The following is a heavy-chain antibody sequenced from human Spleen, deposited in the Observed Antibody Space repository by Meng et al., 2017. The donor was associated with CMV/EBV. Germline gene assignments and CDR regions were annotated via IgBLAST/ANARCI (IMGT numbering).Heavy chain of an antibody. CDR2: ISSSSRYI. D-gene: IGHD2-2*01. CDR3: ARLPLYCSSTTCYVDY. V-gene: IGHV3-21*01. Sequence: GESLKISCAASGFTFSSYWMHWVRQAPGKGLEWVSSISSSSRYINYADSVKGRFTISRDNAENSLSLQMNSLRAEDTAVYYCARLPLYCSSTTCYVDYWGQGTVVTVSS. J-gene: IGHJ4*02. CDR1: GFTFSSYW.